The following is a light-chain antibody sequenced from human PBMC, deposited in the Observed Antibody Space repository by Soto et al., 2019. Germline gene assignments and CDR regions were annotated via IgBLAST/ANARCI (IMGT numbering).Light chain of an antibody. Sequence: EIVLTQSPGTLSLSPGERATLSCRASQNISSYLAWYQQKPGQAPRLLMYDASNRATGIPARFSGSGSGTDFTLTISSLEPEDFAVYYCQHRSNWPSITFGQGTRLEIK. CDR1: QNISSY. CDR3: QHRSNWPSIT. J-gene: IGKJ5*01. V-gene: IGKV3-11*01. CDR2: DAS.